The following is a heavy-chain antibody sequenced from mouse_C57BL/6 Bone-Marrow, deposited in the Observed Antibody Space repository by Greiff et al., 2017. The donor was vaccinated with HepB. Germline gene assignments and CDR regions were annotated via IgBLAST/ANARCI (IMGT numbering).Heavy chain of an antibody. Sequence: QVQLKESGAELVRPGTSVKMSCKASGYTFTNYWIGWAKQRPGHGLEWIGDIYPGGGYTNYNEKFKGKATLTADKSSSTAYMQFSSLTSEDSAIYYCARRNYYGREGVDAMDYWGQGTSVTVSS. D-gene: IGHD1-1*01. V-gene: IGHV1-63*01. CDR3: ARRNYYGREGVDAMDY. CDR2: IYPGGGYT. J-gene: IGHJ4*01. CDR1: GYTFTNYW.